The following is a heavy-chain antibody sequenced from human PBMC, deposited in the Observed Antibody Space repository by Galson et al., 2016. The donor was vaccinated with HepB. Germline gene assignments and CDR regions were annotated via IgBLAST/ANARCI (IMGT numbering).Heavy chain of an antibody. J-gene: IGHJ6*02. CDR2: IHWNSGSI. V-gene: IGHV3-9*01. CDR1: AFTFDDYA. Sequence: SLRLTCAASAFTFDDYAMHWVRQAPGKGLEWVSGIHWNSGSIGYADSVKGRFTISRDNAKNSLYLQMNSLRAEDTAVYYCASLYSSSSNYYYGMDVWGPGTPVTVS. CDR3: ASLYSSSSNYYYGMDV. D-gene: IGHD6-6*01.